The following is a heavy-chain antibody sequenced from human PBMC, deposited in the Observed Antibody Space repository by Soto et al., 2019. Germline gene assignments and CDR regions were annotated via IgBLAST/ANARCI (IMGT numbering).Heavy chain of an antibody. CDR2: IYYSGST. D-gene: IGHD3-10*01. V-gene: IGHV4-59*01. CDR3: ARGELFSYYYYGMDV. Sequence: KPSETLSLTCTVSGGSISSYYWSWIRQPPGKGLEWIGYIYYSGSTNYNPSLKSRVTISVDTSKNQFSLKLSSVTAADTAVYYCARGELFSYYYYGMDVWGQGTTVTVSS. CDR1: GGSISSYY. J-gene: IGHJ6*02.